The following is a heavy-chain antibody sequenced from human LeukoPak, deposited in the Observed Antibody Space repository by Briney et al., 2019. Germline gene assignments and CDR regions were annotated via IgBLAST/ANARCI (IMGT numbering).Heavy chain of an antibody. Sequence: SQTLSLTCAASGGSISSGTYSWSWIRQPPGKGLEGIGYIYHSGSTYYNPSLKSRVTISVDRSKNQFSLKLNSVTAADTAVFYCARGSGSYLGPDFWGQGTLVTVSS. CDR1: GGSISSGTYS. D-gene: IGHD1-26*01. CDR3: ARGSGSYLGPDF. V-gene: IGHV4-30-2*01. J-gene: IGHJ4*02. CDR2: IYHSGST.